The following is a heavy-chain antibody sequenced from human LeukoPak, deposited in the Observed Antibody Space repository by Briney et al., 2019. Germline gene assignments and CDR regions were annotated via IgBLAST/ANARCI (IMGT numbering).Heavy chain of an antibody. J-gene: IGHJ1*01. Sequence: PGGSLRLSCAASGFTFSSYWMHWVRQAPGKGLVWVSRINTDGSSTSYADSVKGRFTISRDNANKSLFLQMNSLRAEDTAVYYCTSHVGGTARAWGYFQYWGQGTLVTVSS. CDR2: INTDGSST. CDR1: GFTFSSYW. CDR3: TSHVGGTARAWGYFQY. D-gene: IGHD1-26*01. V-gene: IGHV3-74*01.